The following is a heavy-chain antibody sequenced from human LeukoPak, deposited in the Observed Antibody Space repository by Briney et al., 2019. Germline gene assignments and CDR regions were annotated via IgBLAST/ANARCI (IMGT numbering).Heavy chain of an antibody. Sequence: GGSLRLSRAASGFSFSITVTHRVCQAPGKGLEYVSAIISNGGSTYYAESVKGRFTISRDNSKNMVFLQMSSLRAEDTAVYYCVKGRIAGGNIYAYDIWGQGTVVTVSS. CDR1: GFSFSITV. CDR2: IISNGGST. V-gene: IGHV3-64D*06. CDR3: VKGRIAGGNIYAYDI. J-gene: IGHJ3*02. D-gene: IGHD1-26*01.